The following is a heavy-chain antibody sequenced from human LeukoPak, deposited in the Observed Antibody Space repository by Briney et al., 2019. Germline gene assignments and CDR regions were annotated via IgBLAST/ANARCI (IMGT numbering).Heavy chain of an antibody. D-gene: IGHD6-13*01. V-gene: IGHV3-48*01. CDR1: GFTFSSYS. Sequence: GGCLRLSCAASGFTFSSYSMKWVRPAPGKGLEWVSYISSSGSTIYYAASVKGRFTISRDNAKNSLYLQMNSLRADDTAVYYCARDSSSSWYRPTLYYFDYWGQGTLVTVSS. J-gene: IGHJ4*02. CDR2: ISSSGSTI. CDR3: ARDSSSSWYRPTLYYFDY.